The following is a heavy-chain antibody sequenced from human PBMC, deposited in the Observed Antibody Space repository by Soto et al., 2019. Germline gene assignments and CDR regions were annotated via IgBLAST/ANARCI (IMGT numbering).Heavy chain of an antibody. D-gene: IGHD2-8*01. CDR1: GFSFNNHG. V-gene: IGHV3-33*01. Sequence: QVQLAESGGGVVQPGRSLRLSCAASGFSFNNHGMHWVRQAPGKGVEWVAVIWYDGSYKYYADSVKGRFTISRDNSKNTLYLQMNSLRAEDTALYYCARQHMVSYYFGSWGQGTLVTVSS. CDR2: IWYDGSYK. J-gene: IGHJ4*02. CDR3: ARQHMVSYYFGS.